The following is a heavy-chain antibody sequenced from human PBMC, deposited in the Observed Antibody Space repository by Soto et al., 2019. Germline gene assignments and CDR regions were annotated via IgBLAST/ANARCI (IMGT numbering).Heavy chain of an antibody. V-gene: IGHV4-30-4*01. CDR2: IYYSGST. D-gene: IGHD3-22*01. CDR3: ARVGNYYDSSGALDY. CDR1: GGSISSGDYY. J-gene: IGHJ4*02. Sequence: QVQLQESGPGLVKPSQTLSLTCTVSGGSISSGDYYWSWIRQPPGKGLEWIGYIYYSGSTYYNPSLKSRVTISVDTSKNQFSLKLSSVTAADTAVYYCARVGNYYDSSGALDYWGQGTLVTDSS.